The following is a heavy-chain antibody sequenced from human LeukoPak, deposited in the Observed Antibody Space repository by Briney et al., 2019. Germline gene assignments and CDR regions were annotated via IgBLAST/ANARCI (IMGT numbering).Heavy chain of an antibody. Sequence: ETLSLTCTVSGGSISSDYWQWIRQPPGKGLEWVGYIYNSGNNHYNSSLKSRVTISIDTSKNQFSLKLASVTAADTAVYYCATRGYWGQGTLVTVSS. J-gene: IGHJ4*02. CDR3: ATRGY. CDR2: IYNSGNN. CDR1: GGSISSDY. V-gene: IGHV4-59*08. D-gene: IGHD3-10*01.